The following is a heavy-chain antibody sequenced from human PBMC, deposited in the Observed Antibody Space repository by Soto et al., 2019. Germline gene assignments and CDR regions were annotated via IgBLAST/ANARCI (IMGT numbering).Heavy chain of an antibody. J-gene: IGHJ4*02. D-gene: IGHD3-16*01. CDR3: TRDIGGRWAY. CDR1: GLTFSSYW. CDR2: IDEYGNTI. Sequence: GGSLRLSCAASGLTFSSYWMHWVRQVPGKGLLWVSRIDEYGNTIDYADSVRGRFTISRDNARNTLYLEMNSLRAEDTALYYCTRDIGGRWAYWGPGTLVTVSS. V-gene: IGHV3-74*01.